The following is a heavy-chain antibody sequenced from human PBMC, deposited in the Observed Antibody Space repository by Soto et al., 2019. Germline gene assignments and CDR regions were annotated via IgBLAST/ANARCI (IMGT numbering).Heavy chain of an antibody. D-gene: IGHD3-10*01. Sequence: GGSLRLSCAASGFTFSSYGMHWVRQAPGKGLEWVAVIWYDGSNKYYADSVKGRFTISRDNSKNTLYLQMNSLRAEDTAVYYCARGQVRSRYLRAVTEIDYWGQGTLVTVSS. CDR1: GFTFSSYG. CDR3: ARGQVRSRYLRAVTEIDY. J-gene: IGHJ4*02. CDR2: IWYDGSNK. V-gene: IGHV3-33*01.